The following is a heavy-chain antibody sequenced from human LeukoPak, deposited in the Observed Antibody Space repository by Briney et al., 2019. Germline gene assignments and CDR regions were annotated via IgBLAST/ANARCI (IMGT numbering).Heavy chain of an antibody. J-gene: IGHJ4*02. CDR2: ISSSSSYI. Sequence: PGGSLRLSCEASGFTVSSSYMNWVRQAPGKGLEWVSSISSSSSYIYYADSVKGRFTISRDNAKNSLYLQMNSLRAEDTAVYYCARGGSYGDYAGDWGQGTLVTVSS. CDR3: ARGGSYGDYAGD. V-gene: IGHV3-21*01. CDR1: GFTVSSSY. D-gene: IGHD4-17*01.